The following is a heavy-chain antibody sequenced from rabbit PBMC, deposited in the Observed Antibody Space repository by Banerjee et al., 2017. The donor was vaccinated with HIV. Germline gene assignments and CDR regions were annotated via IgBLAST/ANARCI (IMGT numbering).Heavy chain of an antibody. J-gene: IGHJ4*01. CDR3: ARNLGIDFNL. CDR1: GFDFSSYY. V-gene: IGHV1S7*01. CDR2: IDVGSGST. D-gene: IGHD4-2*01. Sequence: QLKESGGGLVQPGGSLKLSCKASGFDFSSYYMNWVRQAPGKGLEWIGVIDVGSGSTYYASWVNGRFTISSDNAQNTVDLQMNSLTAADTATYFCARNLGIDFNLWGPGTLVTVS.